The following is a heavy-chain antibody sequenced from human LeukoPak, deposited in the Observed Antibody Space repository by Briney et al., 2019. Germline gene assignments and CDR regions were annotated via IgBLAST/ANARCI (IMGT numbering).Heavy chain of an antibody. Sequence: PGGSLRLSCAASGFTFSSYSMNWVRQAPGKGLEWVSSISSSSSYIYYADSVEGRFTISRDNAKNSLYLQMNSLRAEDTAVYYCAREAYDILTGYSYYFDYWGQGTLVTVSS. J-gene: IGHJ4*02. V-gene: IGHV3-21*01. CDR3: AREAYDILTGYSYYFDY. D-gene: IGHD3-9*01. CDR2: ISSSSSYI. CDR1: GFTFSSYS.